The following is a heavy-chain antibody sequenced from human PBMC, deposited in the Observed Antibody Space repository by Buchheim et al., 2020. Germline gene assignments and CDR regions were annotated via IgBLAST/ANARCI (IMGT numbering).Heavy chain of an antibody. J-gene: IGHJ4*02. CDR2: LSYDGTIK. CDR3: ARDWVWNCEY. V-gene: IGHV3-30-3*01. CDR1: GFTFNNYA. Sequence: QVQLVESGGGVVQPGTSLRHSCAASGFTFNNYAMHWVRQAPGKGLEWVAVLSYDGTIKYYAESVKGRFNISRDNSKSTLYLQMNSLRIEDTAVYFCARDWVWNCEYWGQGTL. D-gene: IGHD1-1*01.